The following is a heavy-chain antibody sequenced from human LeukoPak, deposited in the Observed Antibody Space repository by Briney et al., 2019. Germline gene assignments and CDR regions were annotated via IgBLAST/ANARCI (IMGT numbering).Heavy chain of an antibody. D-gene: IGHD1-1*01. Sequence: PGGSLRLSCAASGITFNWSWMNWVRQAPGKGLEWVANMDPSGSQKRYVDSVKGRFTISKDNSGTSLYLEMYSLRDEDTAIYYCAIWTSGNFWGQGTLVTVSS. CDR1: GITFNWSW. CDR3: AIWTSGNF. V-gene: IGHV3-7*01. J-gene: IGHJ4*02. CDR2: MDPSGSQK.